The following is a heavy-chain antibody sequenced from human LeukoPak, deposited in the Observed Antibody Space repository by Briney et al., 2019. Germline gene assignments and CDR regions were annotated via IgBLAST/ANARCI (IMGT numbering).Heavy chain of an antibody. J-gene: IGHJ4*02. Sequence: GGSLDPSWSAPGFPFTSFALHWVRPAPGKGLGGGAVISYDGSNKYYADSEKGRFTISRDNSKNTLYLQMNSLRAGDTAVYYCARGRGYSYGFIVYWGQGTLVTVSS. CDR3: ARGRGYSYGFIVY. V-gene: IGHV3-30-3*01. CDR2: ISYDGSNK. D-gene: IGHD5-18*01. CDR1: GFPFTSFA.